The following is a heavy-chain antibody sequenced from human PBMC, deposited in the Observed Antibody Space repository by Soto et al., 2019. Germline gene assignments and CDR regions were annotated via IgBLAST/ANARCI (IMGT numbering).Heavy chain of an antibody. D-gene: IGHD3-3*01. CDR3: ARVHYDFWSGSTYYYGMDV. Sequence: GASVKVSCKASGGTLSSYAISWVRQAPGQGLEWMGGIIPIFGTANYAQKFQGRVTITADESTSTAYMELSSLRSEDTAVYYCARVHYDFWSGSTYYYGMDVWGQGTTVTVSS. CDR2: IIPIFGTA. V-gene: IGHV1-69*13. J-gene: IGHJ6*02. CDR1: GGTLSSYA.